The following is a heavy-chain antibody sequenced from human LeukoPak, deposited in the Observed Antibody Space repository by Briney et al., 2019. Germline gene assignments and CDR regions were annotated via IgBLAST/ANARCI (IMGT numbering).Heavy chain of an antibody. V-gene: IGHV4-61*02. Sequence: SQTLSLTCTVSGGSISSGSYYWSWIRQPAGKGLEWIWRIYTSGSTNYNPSLKSRVTISVDTSKNHFSLKRSSVTAADTSVYYCARDPPYDIRGYYFHFWGQGTLGTVSS. D-gene: IGHD3-22*01. J-gene: IGHJ4*02. CDR2: IYTSGST. CDR3: ARDPPYDIRGYYFHF. CDR1: GGSISSGSYY.